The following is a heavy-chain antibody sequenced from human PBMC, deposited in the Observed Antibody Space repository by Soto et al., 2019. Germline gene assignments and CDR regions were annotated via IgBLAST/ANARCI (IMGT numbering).Heavy chain of an antibody. J-gene: IGHJ4*02. CDR3: ARDFLIGYYPDY. D-gene: IGHD3-9*01. V-gene: IGHV1-46*01. CDR1: GYTFTSNY. Sequence: QVQLVQSGAEVKKPGASVKVSCKASGYTFTSNYMHWVRQAPGQGLEWMGVLNPADGGTSYAQKFQGRLTRTRATSTSSVYMELSSMSSDDTAIYYCARDFLIGYYPDYWGQGTLVTASS. CDR2: LNPADGGT.